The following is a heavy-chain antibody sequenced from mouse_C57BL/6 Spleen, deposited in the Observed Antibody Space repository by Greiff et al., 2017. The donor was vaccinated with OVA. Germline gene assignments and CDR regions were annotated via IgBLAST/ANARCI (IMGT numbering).Heavy chain of an antibody. V-gene: IGHV1-50*01. CDR3: AIFVTTVVEGAY. J-gene: IGHJ3*01. CDR1: GYTFTSYW. CDR2: IDPSDSYT. Sequence: QVQLQQPGAELVKPGASVKLSCKASGYTFTSYWMKWVNQRPGQGLEWIGEIDPSDSYTNYNQKFKGKATLTVDTSSSTAYMQLSSLTSEYSAVYYCAIFVTTVVEGAYWGQGTLVTVSA. D-gene: IGHD1-1*01.